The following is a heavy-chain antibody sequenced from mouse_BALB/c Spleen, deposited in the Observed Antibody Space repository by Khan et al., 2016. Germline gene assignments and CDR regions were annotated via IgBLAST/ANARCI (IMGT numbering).Heavy chain of an antibody. J-gene: IGHJ3*01. Sequence: QVQLKESGPGLVAPSQSLSITCTVSGFSLTNSGVHWIRQPPGKGLEWLGVIWPGGSTDYNSALMSRLSITKDNSQNQVYLKMSSLQTDDTGMFYCARDEQVYYAWLASWGQGALVIVTA. D-gene: IGHD1-1*01. CDR3: ARDEQVYYAWLAS. V-gene: IGHV2-9*02. CDR1: GFSLTNSG. CDR2: IWPGGST.